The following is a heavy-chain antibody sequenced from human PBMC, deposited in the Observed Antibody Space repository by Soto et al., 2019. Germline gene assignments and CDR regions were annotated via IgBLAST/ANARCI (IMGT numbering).Heavy chain of an antibody. CDR1: GYTFNSYG. CDR2: ISAYNGNT. J-gene: IGHJ4*02. Sequence: ASVKVSCKASGYTFNSYGISWVRQAPGQGLEWMGWISAYNGNTNYAQKLQGRVTMTTDTSTSTAYMELRSLRSDDTAVYYCARSSPGYDFWSGYYSGGNFDYWGQGTLVTVSS. CDR3: ARSSPGYDFWSGYYSGGNFDY. V-gene: IGHV1-18*01. D-gene: IGHD3-3*01.